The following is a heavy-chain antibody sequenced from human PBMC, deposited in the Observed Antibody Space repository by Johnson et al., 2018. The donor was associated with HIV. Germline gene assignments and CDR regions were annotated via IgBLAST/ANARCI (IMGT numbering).Heavy chain of an antibody. CDR2: ISSNGGST. V-gene: IGHV3-64*01. Sequence: VQLVESGGGLVQPGGSLRLSCAASGFTFSTYALHWVRQAPGKGLEYVSAISSNGGSTYYANSVEGRFTISRDNSKNTLYLQMGSLRAEDTAVYYCLSQWLVRNAFDIWGQGTMVTVSS. J-gene: IGHJ3*02. CDR1: GFTFSTYA. CDR3: LSQWLVRNAFDI. D-gene: IGHD6-19*01.